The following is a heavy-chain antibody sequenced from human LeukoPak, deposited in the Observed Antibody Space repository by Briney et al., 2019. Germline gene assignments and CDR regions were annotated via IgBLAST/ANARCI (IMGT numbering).Heavy chain of an antibody. CDR3: ARNSHGYSSGWLQFNFDY. CDR1: GYTFTSYG. Sequence: GASVKVSCKACGYTFTSYGITWVRQAPGQGLEWMGWINTYNGNTNYVQKLQGRVTMTTDTSTSTAYMELRSLRSDDTAVYYCARNSHGYSSGWLQFNFDYWGQGTLVTVSS. J-gene: IGHJ4*02. D-gene: IGHD6-19*01. V-gene: IGHV1-18*01. CDR2: INTYNGNT.